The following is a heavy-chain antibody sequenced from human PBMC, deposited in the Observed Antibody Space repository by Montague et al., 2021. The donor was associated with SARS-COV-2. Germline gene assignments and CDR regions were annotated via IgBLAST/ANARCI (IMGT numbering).Heavy chain of an antibody. CDR2: ISSSSSYI. J-gene: IGHJ5*02. Sequence: YLRLSCAASGFTFSSYSMDWVRQAPGKGLEWVSSISSSSSYIYYADSVKGRFTISRDNAKNSLYLQMNSLRAEDTAVYYCARDRVPTVTTNWFDPWGQGTLVTVSS. CDR1: GFTFSSYS. V-gene: IGHV3-21*01. D-gene: IGHD4-17*01. CDR3: ARDRVPTVTTNWFDP.